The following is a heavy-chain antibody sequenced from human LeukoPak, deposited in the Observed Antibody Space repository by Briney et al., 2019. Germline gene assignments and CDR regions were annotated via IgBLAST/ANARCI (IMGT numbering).Heavy chain of an antibody. V-gene: IGHV3-53*05. CDR3: ARDSGYSYVLDP. Sequence: GGSLRLSCAASDFLVNSKYMSWIRQAPGKELEWVSVMYSGGTAFYSDSVRGRFTISRDNSKNTLYLQMNSLRAEDTAVYYCARDSGYSYVLDPWGQGTLVTVSS. J-gene: IGHJ5*02. D-gene: IGHD5-18*01. CDR1: DFLVNSKY. CDR2: MYSGGTA.